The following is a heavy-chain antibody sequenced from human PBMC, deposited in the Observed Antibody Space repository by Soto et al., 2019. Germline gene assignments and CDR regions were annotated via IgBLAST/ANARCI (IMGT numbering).Heavy chain of an antibody. Sequence: PSQTLSLTCAISGDGVSSNSAAGNWIRQSPSRGLEWLGRTSYRSKWDHDYAVSVKSRININADTSKNQFAQQLNSVTPEDTAVYYCARGGGNGMDVWCQGTTVTVSS. CDR3: ARGGGNGMDV. D-gene: IGHD3-3*01. J-gene: IGHJ6*02. CDR2: TSYRSKWDH. V-gene: IGHV6-1*01. CDR1: GDGVSSNSAA.